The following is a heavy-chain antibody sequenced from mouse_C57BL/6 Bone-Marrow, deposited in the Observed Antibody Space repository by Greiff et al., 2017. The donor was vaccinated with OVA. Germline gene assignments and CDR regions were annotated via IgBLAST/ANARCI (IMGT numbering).Heavy chain of an antibody. D-gene: IGHD2-12*01. CDR3: ARKRGYYSNYWYFDV. J-gene: IGHJ1*03. CDR1: GYTFTSYG. Sequence: QVQLQQSGAELARPGASVKLSCKASGYTFTSYGISWVKQRTGQGLEWIGEIYPRSGNTYYNEKFKGKATLTADKSSSTAYMELRSLTSEDSAVYFCARKRGYYSNYWYFDVWGTGTTVTVSS. V-gene: IGHV1-81*01. CDR2: IYPRSGNT.